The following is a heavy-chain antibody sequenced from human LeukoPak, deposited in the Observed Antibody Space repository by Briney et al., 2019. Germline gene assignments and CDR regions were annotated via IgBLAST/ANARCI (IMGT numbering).Heavy chain of an antibody. Sequence: ASVTVSCTFSGYTLTELSMHWVRQAPGKGLEWMGGFDPEDGETIYAQKFQGRVTMTEDTSTDTAYMELSSLRSEDTAVYYCATDLGCSSTSCSDYWGQGTLVTVSS. CDR2: FDPEDGET. V-gene: IGHV1-24*01. CDR3: ATDLGCSSTSCSDY. CDR1: GYTLTELS. J-gene: IGHJ4*02. D-gene: IGHD2-2*01.